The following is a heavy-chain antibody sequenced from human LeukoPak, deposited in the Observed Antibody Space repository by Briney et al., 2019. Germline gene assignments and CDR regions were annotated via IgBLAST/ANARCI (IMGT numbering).Heavy chain of an antibody. D-gene: IGHD2-2*01. V-gene: IGHV3-23*01. CDR2: ISGSGGST. Sequence: GGSLRLSCAASGFTFSSYAMSWVRQAPGKGLEWVSAISGSGGSTYYADSVKGRFTISRDNSKNTLYLQMNSLRAEDTAVYYCAKDMKVPDVPRDIVVVRTTLDAFDIWGQGTMVTVSS. CDR1: GFTFSSYA. J-gene: IGHJ3*02. CDR3: AKDMKVPDVPRDIVVVRTTLDAFDI.